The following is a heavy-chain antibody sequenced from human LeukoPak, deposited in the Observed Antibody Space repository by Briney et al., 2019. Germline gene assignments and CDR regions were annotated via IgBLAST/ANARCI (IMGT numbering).Heavy chain of an antibody. D-gene: IGHD5-18*01. CDR1: GCTFTGYY. V-gene: IGHV1-69*04. J-gene: IGHJ4*02. CDR2: IIPILGIA. Sequence: ASVKVSCKASGCTFTGYYMHWVRQAPGQGLEWMGRIIPILGIANYAQKFQGRVTITADKSTSTAYMELSSLRSEDTAVYYCAREVRGYSYGIDYWGQGTLVTVSS. CDR3: AREVRGYSYGIDY.